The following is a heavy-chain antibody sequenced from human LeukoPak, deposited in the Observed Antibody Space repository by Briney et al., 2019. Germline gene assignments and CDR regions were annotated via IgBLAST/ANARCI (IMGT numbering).Heavy chain of an antibody. CDR3: ATTITVTTDY. V-gene: IGHV4-34*01. D-gene: IGHD4-17*01. CDR1: GGSFSGYY. CDR2: INHSGST. Sequence: SETLSLTCTVSGGSFSGYYWSWIRQPPGKGLEWIGEINHSGSTNYNPSLKSRVTISVDTSKNQFSLKLTSVTAADTAVYYCATTITVTTDYWGQGTLVTVS. J-gene: IGHJ4*02.